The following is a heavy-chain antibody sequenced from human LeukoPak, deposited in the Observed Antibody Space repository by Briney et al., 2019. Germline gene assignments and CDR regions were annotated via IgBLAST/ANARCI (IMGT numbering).Heavy chain of an antibody. CDR2: INPSGSST. J-gene: IGHJ5*02. CDR3: ARDNSVGDVAWWFDP. CDR1: GYTFTGYY. D-gene: IGHD1-26*01. Sequence: ASVKVSCKASGYTFTGYYMHWVRQAPGQGLEWLGLINPSGSSTLYAQKFQGRVTMTRDMSTTTDYMELSSLRSEDTAVCYCARDNSVGDVAWWFDPWGQGTLVTVSS. V-gene: IGHV1-46*01.